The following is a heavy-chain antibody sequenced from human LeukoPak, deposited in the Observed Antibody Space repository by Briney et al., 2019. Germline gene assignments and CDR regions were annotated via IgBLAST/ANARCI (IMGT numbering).Heavy chain of an antibody. V-gene: IGHV3-7*03. CDR3: ANPPTVTSFHY. D-gene: IGHD4-11*01. CDR2: IKQDGSEK. Sequence: GGSLRLSCAASGFTFNTYWMSWVRQAPGKGLEWVANIKQDGSEKYSVDSVKGRFTISRDNAKNSLYLQMNSLRAEDTAIYYCANPPTVTSFHYWGQGTLVTVSS. CDR1: GFTFNTYW. J-gene: IGHJ4*02.